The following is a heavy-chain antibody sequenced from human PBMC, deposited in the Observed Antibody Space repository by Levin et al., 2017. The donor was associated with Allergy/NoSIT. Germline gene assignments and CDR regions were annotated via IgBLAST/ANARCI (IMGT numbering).Heavy chain of an antibody. Sequence: SETLSLTCTVSGDSIGSSGYYWGWIRQPPGKGLELIGSGYYTGATYYNPSLKSRLTISLDTSKNQFSLRLTLVTAADTAVYYCARHGDPRLNWFDPWGQGTLVTVSS. CDR1: GDSIGSSGYY. CDR3: ARHGDPRLNWFDP. J-gene: IGHJ5*02. D-gene: IGHD4-17*01. CDR2: GYYTGAT. V-gene: IGHV4-39*01.